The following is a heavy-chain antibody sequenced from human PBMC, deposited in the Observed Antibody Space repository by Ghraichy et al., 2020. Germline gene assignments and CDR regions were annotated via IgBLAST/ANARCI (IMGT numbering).Heavy chain of an antibody. CDR3: ARGRYGSSWYLEYFQH. CDR2: INHSGST. D-gene: IGHD6-13*01. V-gene: IGHV4-34*01. J-gene: IGHJ1*01. CDR1: GGSFSGYY. Sequence: SQTLSLTCAVYGGSFSGYYWSWIRQPPGKGLEWIGEINHSGSTNYNPSLKSRVTISVDTSKNQFSLKLSSVTAADTAVYYCARGRYGSSWYLEYFQHWGQGTLVTVSS.